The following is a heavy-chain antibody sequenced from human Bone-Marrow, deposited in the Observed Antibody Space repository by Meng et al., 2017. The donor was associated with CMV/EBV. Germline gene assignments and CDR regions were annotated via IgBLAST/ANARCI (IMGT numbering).Heavy chain of an antibody. Sequence: GESLKISCAASGFTFSSYWMHWVRQAPGKGLVWVSRINSDGSSTSYADSVKGRFTISRDNAKNTLYLQMNSLRAEDTAVYYCAKDHNLGHVLRFLEWSLLGYWDYWGQGTLVTGSS. D-gene: IGHD3-3*01. CDR2: INSDGSST. CDR3: AKDHNLGHVLRFLEWSLLGYWDY. CDR1: GFTFSSYW. J-gene: IGHJ4*02. V-gene: IGHV3-74*01.